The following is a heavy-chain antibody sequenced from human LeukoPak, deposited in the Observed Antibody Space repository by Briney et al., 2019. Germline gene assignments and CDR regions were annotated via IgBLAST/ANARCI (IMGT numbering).Heavy chain of an antibody. V-gene: IGHV5-10-1*01. CDR3: ARRLTSIDFWSGSGIDY. Sequence: GESLKISCKGSGYSFTSYWISWVRQMPGKGLEWMGRIDPSDSYTNYSPSFQGHVTISADKSISTAYLQWSSLKASDTAMYYCARRLTSIDFWSGSGIDYWGQGTLVTVSS. CDR2: IDPSDSYT. CDR1: GYSFTSYW. J-gene: IGHJ4*02. D-gene: IGHD3-3*01.